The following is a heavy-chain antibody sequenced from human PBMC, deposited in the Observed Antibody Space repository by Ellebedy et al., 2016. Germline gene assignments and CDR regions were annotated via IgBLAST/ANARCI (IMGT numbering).Heavy chain of an antibody. CDR2: ILRDGSNK. V-gene: IGHV3-30*18. CDR3: AKGFAGATDS. Sequence: GGSLRLSXAASGFTFSNYGMHWVRQAPGQGLEWVAVILRDGSNKFYADSVKGRFTISRDSSKNTLYLQMNSLRTEDTAVYHCAKGFAGATDSWGQGTLVTVSS. J-gene: IGHJ4*02. D-gene: IGHD1-26*01. CDR1: GFTFSNYG.